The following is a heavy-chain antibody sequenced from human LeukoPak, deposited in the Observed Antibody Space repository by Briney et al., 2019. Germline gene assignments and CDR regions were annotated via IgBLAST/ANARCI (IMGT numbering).Heavy chain of an antibody. V-gene: IGHV3-30*03. J-gene: IGHJ4*02. Sequence: PGGSLRLSCAASGFTFSSYGMHWVRQAPGKGLEWVAVISYDGSNKYYADSVKGRFTISRDNSKNTLYLQMNSLRAEDTAVYYCARGTDSSSWDFDYWGQGTLVTVSS. CDR3: ARGTDSSSWDFDY. CDR2: ISYDGSNK. D-gene: IGHD6-13*01. CDR1: GFTFSSYG.